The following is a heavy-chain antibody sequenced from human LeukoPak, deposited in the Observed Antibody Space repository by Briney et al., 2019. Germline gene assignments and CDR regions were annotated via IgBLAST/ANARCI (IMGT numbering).Heavy chain of an antibody. Sequence: GGSLRLSCSASGFSLRSYWMSWVRQAPGKGPEWVASIKFDESEKHYVDSVKGRFTISRDTAKNSLYLQMNSLRAGDTAVYFCARVTTNASFEYWGQGTLVTVSS. D-gene: IGHD1-1*01. CDR3: ARVTTNASFEY. J-gene: IGHJ4*02. CDR1: GFSLRSYW. V-gene: IGHV3-7*04. CDR2: IKFDESEK.